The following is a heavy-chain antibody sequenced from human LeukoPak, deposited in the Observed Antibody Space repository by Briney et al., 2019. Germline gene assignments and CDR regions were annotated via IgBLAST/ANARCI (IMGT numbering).Heavy chain of an antibody. J-gene: IGHJ4*02. CDR1: GGSISSYY. D-gene: IGHD5-12*01. V-gene: IGHV4-59*01. CDR3: ARDGDSGYDY. CDR2: IYYSGST. Sequence: SETLSLTCTVSGGSISSYYWSWIRQPPGKGLEWIGYIYYSGSTNYNPSLKSRVTISVDTSKNQCSLKLSSVTAADTAVYYCARDGDSGYDYWGQGTLVTVSS.